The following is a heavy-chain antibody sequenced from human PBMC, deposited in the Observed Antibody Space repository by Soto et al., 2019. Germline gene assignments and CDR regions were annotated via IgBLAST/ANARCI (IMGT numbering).Heavy chain of an antibody. Sequence: PGGSLRLSCAASGFTFSDFHMSWIRQAPGKGLEWVSYISTSYTNYADSVKGRFTISRYNAKNSMYLQINSLRDEDTAVYYCARDSGYDFILVWFGPRGRGTLVPV. CDR2: ISTSYT. D-gene: IGHD5-12*01. CDR3: ARDSGYDFILVWFGP. J-gene: IGHJ5*02. V-gene: IGHV3-11*06. CDR1: GFTFSDFH.